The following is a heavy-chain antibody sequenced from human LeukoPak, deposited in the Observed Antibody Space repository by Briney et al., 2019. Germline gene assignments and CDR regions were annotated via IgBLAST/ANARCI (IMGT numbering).Heavy chain of an antibody. D-gene: IGHD6-13*01. Sequence: GGSLRLSCAASGFTFSSYAMHWVRQAPGKGLEWVAVISYDGSNKYYADSVKGRFTISRDNSKNTLYLQMNSLRAEDTAVYYCAKDEAAAGVDFDHWGQGTLVTVSS. CDR1: GFTFSSYA. J-gene: IGHJ4*02. CDR3: AKDEAAAGVDFDH. V-gene: IGHV3-30-3*01. CDR2: ISYDGSNK.